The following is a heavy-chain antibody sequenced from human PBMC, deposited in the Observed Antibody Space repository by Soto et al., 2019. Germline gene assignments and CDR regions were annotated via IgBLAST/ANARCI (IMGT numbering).Heavy chain of an antibody. CDR2: INPKSGGT. CDR1: GYTFTSYG. D-gene: IGHD2-21*01. V-gene: IGHV1-2*02. J-gene: IGHJ4*02. Sequence: GASVKVSCKASGYTFTSYGISWVRQAPGQGLEWMGWINPKSGGTKYAHSFQGRVTMTSDTSITTAYMELRRLRSDDTAVYFCAREFVVKTLLNPGSLHFDTWGLGSLVTVSS. CDR3: AREFVVKTLLNPGSLHFDT.